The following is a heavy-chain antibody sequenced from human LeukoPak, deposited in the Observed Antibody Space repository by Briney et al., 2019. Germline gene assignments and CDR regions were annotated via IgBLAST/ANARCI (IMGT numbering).Heavy chain of an antibody. Sequence: ASVKVSCKASGGTFSSYAISWVRQAPGQGLEWMGGIIPIFGTANYAQKFQGRVTITTDESTSTACMELSSLRSEDTAVYYCAHSSSWYSNGYYFDYWGQGTLVTVSS. D-gene: IGHD6-13*01. CDR3: AHSSSWYSNGYYFDY. CDR2: IIPIFGTA. J-gene: IGHJ4*02. CDR1: GGTFSSYA. V-gene: IGHV1-69*05.